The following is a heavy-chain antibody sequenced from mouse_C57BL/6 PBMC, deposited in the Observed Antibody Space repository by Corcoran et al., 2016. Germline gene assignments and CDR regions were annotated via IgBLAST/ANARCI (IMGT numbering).Heavy chain of an antibody. CDR2: IYPGDGDT. V-gene: IGHV1-80*01. Sequence: QVQLQQSGAELVKPGASVKISCKASGYAFSSYWMNWVKQRPGKGLEWIGQIYPGDGDTNYNGKFKGKATLTADKSSSTAYMQLSSLTSEDSAVYFCARGYYYGEDAMDYWGQGTSVTVSS. D-gene: IGHD1-1*01. CDR1: GYAFSSYW. J-gene: IGHJ4*01. CDR3: ARGYYYGEDAMDY.